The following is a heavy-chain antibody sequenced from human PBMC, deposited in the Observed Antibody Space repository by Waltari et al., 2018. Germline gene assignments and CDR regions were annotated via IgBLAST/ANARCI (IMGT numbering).Heavy chain of an antibody. CDR3: ARGKGDIVVVVAVTFDY. D-gene: IGHD2-15*01. CDR1: GGSFSGYY. V-gene: IGHV4-34*01. Sequence: QVQLQQWGAGLLKPSETLSLTCAVYGGSFSGYYWSWIRQPPGKGLEWIGEINHSGSTNYNPSLKGRVTISVDTSKNQFSLKLSSVTAADTAVYYCARGKGDIVVVVAVTFDYWGQGTLVTVSS. CDR2: INHSGST. J-gene: IGHJ4*02.